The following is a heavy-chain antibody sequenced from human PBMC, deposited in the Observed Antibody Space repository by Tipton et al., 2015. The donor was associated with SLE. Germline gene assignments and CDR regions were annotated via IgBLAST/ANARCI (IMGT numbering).Heavy chain of an antibody. CDR2: INSDGSTT. D-gene: IGHD6-6*01. CDR1: GFTFSSYW. V-gene: IGHV3-74*01. Sequence: SLRLSCAASGFTFSSYWMNWVRQAPGKGLVWVSRINSDGSTTSYADSVKGRFTISRDNAKKPLFLQMNSLRAEDTAVYYCARGTYTTSRFESWGQGTLVTVSS. J-gene: IGHJ4*02. CDR3: ARGTYTTSRFES.